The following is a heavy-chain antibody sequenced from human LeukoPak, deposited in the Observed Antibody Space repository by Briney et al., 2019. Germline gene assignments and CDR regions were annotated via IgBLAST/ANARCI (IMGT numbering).Heavy chain of an antibody. CDR2: ISSSGSTI. D-gene: IGHD1-1*01. CDR1: GFTFSSYE. Sequence: GGSLRLSCAASGFTFSSYEMNWVRQAPGKGLEWVSYISSSGSTIYYADSVKGRFTVSRDNSKNMLYLQMNSLRAEDTAVYYCAYYHVNEEPPTFWGRGTLVTVSS. J-gene: IGHJ4*02. V-gene: IGHV3-48*03. CDR3: AYYHVNEEPPTF.